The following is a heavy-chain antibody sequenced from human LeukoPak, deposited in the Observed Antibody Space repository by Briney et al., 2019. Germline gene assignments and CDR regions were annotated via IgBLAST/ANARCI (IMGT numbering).Heavy chain of an antibody. D-gene: IGHD4-17*01. CDR2: IYPGDSDI. CDR1: GXSFTSYC. CDR3: TRPTLDLGDPIDY. V-gene: IGHV5-51*01. Sequence: GESLKISFKGSGXSFTSYCIGWVRQMPGKGLEWMLIIYPGDSDIRYSPSFQGQVTISVDKSISTAYLQWRSLKPSDTAIYYCTRPTLDLGDPIDYWGQGTLVTVSS. J-gene: IGHJ4*02.